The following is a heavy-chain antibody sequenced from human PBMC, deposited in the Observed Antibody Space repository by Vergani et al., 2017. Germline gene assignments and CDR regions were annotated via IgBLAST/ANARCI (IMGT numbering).Heavy chain of an antibody. V-gene: IGHV4-59*01. CDR3: ARVKHYYYGMDV. J-gene: IGHJ6*02. CDR1: GGSISSYY. Sequence: QVQLQESGPGLVKPSETLSLTCTVSGGSISSYYWSWIRQPPGKGLEWIGYIYYSGSTNYNPSLKSRVTISVDTSMNQFSLKLSSVTAADTAVYYCARVKHYYYGMDVWGQGTTVTVSS. CDR2: IYYSGST.